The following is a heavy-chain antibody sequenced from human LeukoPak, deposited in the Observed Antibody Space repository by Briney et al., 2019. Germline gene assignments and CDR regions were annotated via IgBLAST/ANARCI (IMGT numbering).Heavy chain of an antibody. J-gene: IGHJ6*03. V-gene: IGHV1-69*10. CDR3: ARADRWGPNLYYYYMDV. Sequence: ASVKVSCKASGGTFSSYAISWVRQAPGQGLEWMGGIIPIFGIANYAQKFQGRVTITADKSTSTAYMELSSLRSEDTAVYYCARADRWGPNLYYYYMDVWGKGTTVTVSS. CDR1: GGTFSSYA. CDR2: IIPIFGIA. D-gene: IGHD4-23*01.